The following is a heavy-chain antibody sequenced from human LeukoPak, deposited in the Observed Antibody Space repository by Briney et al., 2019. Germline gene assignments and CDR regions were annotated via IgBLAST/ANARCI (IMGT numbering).Heavy chain of an antibody. CDR3: ARAIVVVPAAITAFDI. J-gene: IGHJ3*02. Sequence: ASVKVSCKASGYTFTSYAMNWVRQAPGQGLEWMGWISAYNGITNYAQKLQGRVTMTTDTSTSTAYMELRSLRSDDTAVYYCARAIVVVPAAITAFDIWGQGTMVTVSS. V-gene: IGHV1-18*01. CDR2: ISAYNGIT. CDR1: GYTFTSYA. D-gene: IGHD2-2*01.